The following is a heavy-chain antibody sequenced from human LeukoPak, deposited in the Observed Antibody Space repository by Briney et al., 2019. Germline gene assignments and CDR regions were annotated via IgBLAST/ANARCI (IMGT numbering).Heavy chain of an antibody. CDR2: IKEDGSEK. J-gene: IGHJ3*01. V-gene: IGHV3-7*01. CDR1: GFTFSTHW. D-gene: IGHD2-2*01. Sequence: GGSLRLSCTASGFTFSTHWMSWVRQAPGKGLGWVAKIKEDGSEKYYVDSVKGRFTISRDNAKNSLSLQMHSLRDEVTAVYHCVRDQGYCTSASCRGDAFDVWGQGSMVSVSS. CDR3: VRDQGYCTSASCRGDAFDV.